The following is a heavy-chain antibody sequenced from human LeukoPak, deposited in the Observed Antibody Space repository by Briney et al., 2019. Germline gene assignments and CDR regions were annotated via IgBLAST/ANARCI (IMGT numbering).Heavy chain of an antibody. D-gene: IGHD1-26*01. J-gene: IGHJ5*02. Sequence: GASVKVSCKASVYTFTSYDINWVRQATGQGLEWMGWMNPNSGNTGYAQKFQGRVTMTSNTSISTAYMELSSLRSEDTAVYYCAKASAAPKGWIDPGGEGSLVSASS. CDR1: VYTFTSYD. CDR3: AKASAAPKGWIDP. CDR2: MNPNSGNT. V-gene: IGHV1-8*01.